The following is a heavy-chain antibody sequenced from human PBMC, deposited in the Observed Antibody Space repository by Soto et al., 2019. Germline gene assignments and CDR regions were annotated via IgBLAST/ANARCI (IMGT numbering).Heavy chain of an antibody. J-gene: IGHJ4*02. CDR2: ISYDGSNK. D-gene: IGHD3-22*01. V-gene: IGHV3-30-3*01. CDR3: ARDRSITMIVEPPGY. CDR1: GFTFSSYA. Sequence: LRLSCAASGFTFSSYAMHWVRQAPGKGLEWVAVISYDGSNKYYADSVKCRFTISRDNSKNTLYLQMNSLRAEDTAVYYCARDRSITMIVEPPGYWGQGTLVTVSS.